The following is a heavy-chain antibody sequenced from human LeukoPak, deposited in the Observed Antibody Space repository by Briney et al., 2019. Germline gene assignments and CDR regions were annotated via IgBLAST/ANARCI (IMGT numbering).Heavy chain of an antibody. CDR2: IDPNSGNT. Sequence: ASVKVSCKASGYTFTGYYMHWVRQAPGQGLEWMGWIDPNSGNTNYAQKFQGRVTMTRDTSISAAYVELSRLRSDDTAVYYRARPPGRDGYNRFDHWGQGTLLTVSS. D-gene: IGHD5-24*01. J-gene: IGHJ4*02. V-gene: IGHV1-2*02. CDR3: ARPPGRDGYNRFDH. CDR1: GYTFTGYY.